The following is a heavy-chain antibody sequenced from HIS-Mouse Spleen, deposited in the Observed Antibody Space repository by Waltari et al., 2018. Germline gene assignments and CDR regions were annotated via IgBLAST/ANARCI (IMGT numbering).Heavy chain of an antibody. CDR2: ISYDGSNK. V-gene: IGHV3-30*04. Sequence: QVQLVESGGGVVQPGRSLRLSCAASGFTFSSYAMHWVRQDPGKGLEWVAVISYDGSNKYYADSVKGRFTISRDNSKNTLYLQMNSLRAEDTAVYYCAKDKHHAFDYWGQGTLVTVSS. CDR3: AKDKHHAFDY. J-gene: IGHJ4*02. CDR1: GFTFSSYA.